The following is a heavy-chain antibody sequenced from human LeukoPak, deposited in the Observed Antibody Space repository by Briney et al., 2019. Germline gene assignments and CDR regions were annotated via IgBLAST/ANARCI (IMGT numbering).Heavy chain of an antibody. CDR2: IYSGGST. CDR1: GFTVSSNY. Sequence: GGSLRLSCAASGFTVSSNYMSWVRQAPGKGLEWVSVIYSGGSTYYADSVKGRFTISRDNSKSTLYLQMNSLRAEDTAVYYCARDGNDYGDYEYFQHRGQGTLVTVSS. J-gene: IGHJ1*01. V-gene: IGHV3-53*01. D-gene: IGHD4-17*01. CDR3: ARDGNDYGDYEYFQH.